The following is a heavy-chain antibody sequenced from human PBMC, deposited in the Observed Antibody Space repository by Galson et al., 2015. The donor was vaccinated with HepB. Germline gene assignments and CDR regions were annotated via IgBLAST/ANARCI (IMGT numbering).Heavy chain of an antibody. Sequence: SVKVSCKASGGTFSSYAISWVRQAPGQGLEWMGGIIPIFGTANYAQKFQGRVTITADESTSTAYMELSSLRSEDTAVYYCARLCTNGVCSEFDYWGQGTLVTVSS. CDR2: IIPIFGTA. CDR1: GGTFSSYA. V-gene: IGHV1-69*13. CDR3: ARLCTNGVCSEFDY. J-gene: IGHJ4*02. D-gene: IGHD2-8*01.